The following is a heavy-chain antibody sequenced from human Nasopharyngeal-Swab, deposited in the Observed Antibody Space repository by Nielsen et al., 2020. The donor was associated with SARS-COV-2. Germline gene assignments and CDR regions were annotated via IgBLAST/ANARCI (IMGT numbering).Heavy chain of an antibody. CDR2: IDPSGGST. CDR3: ARAATQWLGRLQYLDN. Sequence: WVRQATVLGLEWMGIIDPSGGSTSSAQKFQGRVTMTRDSSTSTVYMDLSSLRSEDTPVYYCARAATQWLGRLQYLDNWGQGTLVTVSS. J-gene: IGHJ4*02. V-gene: IGHV1-46*01. D-gene: IGHD6-19*01.